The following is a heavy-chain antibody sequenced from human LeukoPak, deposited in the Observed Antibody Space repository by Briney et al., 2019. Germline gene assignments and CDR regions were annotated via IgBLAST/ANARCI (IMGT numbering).Heavy chain of an antibody. Sequence: SETLSLTCTVSGGSISSSSYYWGWVRQPPGKGLEWIGSIYYSGSTYYNPSLKSRVTISVDTSKNQFSLQLSSVTAADTAVYYCARSAYYYDSSGMIWGQGTLVTVSS. CDR3: ARSAYYYDSSGMI. V-gene: IGHV4-39*01. CDR1: GGSISSSSYY. J-gene: IGHJ4*02. D-gene: IGHD3-22*01. CDR2: IYYSGST.